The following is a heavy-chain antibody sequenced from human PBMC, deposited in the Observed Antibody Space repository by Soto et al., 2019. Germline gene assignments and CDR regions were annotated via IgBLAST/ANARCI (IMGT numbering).Heavy chain of an antibody. CDR1: GYIFVNYG. Sequence: QVQLVQSGDEVKKPGASVKVSCKASGYIFVNYGIAWVRQAPGQGLEWMGWISPYTGNTHSATKVQGRLTMTTDTSTSTAYMDLGSLTSDDKAVYYCVMGDNYVTPTPQDVWGQGTTVTVSS. J-gene: IGHJ6*02. CDR3: VMGDNYVTPTPQDV. D-gene: IGHD3-16*01. CDR2: ISPYTGNT. V-gene: IGHV1-18*01.